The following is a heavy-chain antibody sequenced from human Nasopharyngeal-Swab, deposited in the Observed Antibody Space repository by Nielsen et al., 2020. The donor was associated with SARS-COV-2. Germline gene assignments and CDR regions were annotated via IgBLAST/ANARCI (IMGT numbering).Heavy chain of an antibody. CDR2: IWYDGSNT. CDR1: GFTFSSYG. Sequence: LTCAASGFTFSSYGMHSVRQAPAKGLEWVAAIWYDGSNTYYADSVKGRFTISRDNSKNPLYLQMNSLSAEDTAVYYCARDYYDSSGYYYFDYWGQGTLVTVSS. D-gene: IGHD3-22*01. CDR3: ARDYYDSSGYYYFDY. J-gene: IGHJ4*02. V-gene: IGHV3-33*01.